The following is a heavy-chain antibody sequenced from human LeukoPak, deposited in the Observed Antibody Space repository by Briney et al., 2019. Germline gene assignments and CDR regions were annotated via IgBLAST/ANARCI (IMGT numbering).Heavy chain of an antibody. D-gene: IGHD3-3*01. J-gene: IGHJ3*02. CDR2: INWNGGST. Sequence: PGGSLRLSCAASGFIFDDYGMSWVRQAPGKGLEWVSGINWNGGSTGYADSVKGRFTISRDNAKNSLYLQMNSLRAEDTALYYCARDRSIFGVVHNDDAFDIWGQGTMVTVSS. CDR3: ARDRSIFGVVHNDDAFDI. V-gene: IGHV3-20*04. CDR1: GFIFDDYG.